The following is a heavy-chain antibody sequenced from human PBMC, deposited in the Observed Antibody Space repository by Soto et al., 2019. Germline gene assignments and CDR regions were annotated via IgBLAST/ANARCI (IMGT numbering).Heavy chain of an antibody. CDR2: ISHDGGIK. J-gene: IGHJ6*02. Sequence: QVQLVESGGGVVQPGRSLTLSCAASGFPFTSYAIHWVRQAPGKGLEWVAVISHDGGIKHYADSVKGRFTISRDNSKNTLYLQMNSLIDEDTAVYHCAREHDAWDVWGQGTTVTVAS. V-gene: IGHV3-30-3*01. CDR3: AREHDAWDV. D-gene: IGHD1-1*01. CDR1: GFPFTSYA.